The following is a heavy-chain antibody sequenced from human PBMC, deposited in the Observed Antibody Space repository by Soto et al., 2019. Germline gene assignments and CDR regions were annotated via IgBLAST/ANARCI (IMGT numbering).Heavy chain of an antibody. V-gene: IGHV4-4*07. D-gene: IGHD6-13*01. CDR2: IYASGNT. J-gene: IGHJ4*02. CDR1: GGSISSYY. CDR3: ARESRSALGTVEH. Sequence: SETLSLTCTVSGGSISSYYWSWIRQPAGKGLECIGRIYASGNTNYNPSLKSRVTMSVDTSKNQFSLTLNSVTAADTAVYYCARESRSALGTVEHWGRGTLVTVSS.